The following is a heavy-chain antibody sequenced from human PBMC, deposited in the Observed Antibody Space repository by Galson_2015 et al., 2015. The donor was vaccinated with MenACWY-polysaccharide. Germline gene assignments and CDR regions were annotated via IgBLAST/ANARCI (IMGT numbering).Heavy chain of an antibody. D-gene: IGHD2-2*01. CDR1: GFTFSSNA. Sequence: SLRLSCAASGFTFSSNAMHWVRQAPGKGLEWVAVISYDGSNKYYADSVKGRFTISRDNSMSTLYLQMNSLRAEDTALYYCASGYCSRTTCSPPFDYWGQGTLVTVSS. CDR3: ASGYCSRTTCSPPFDY. CDR2: ISYDGSNK. J-gene: IGHJ4*02. V-gene: IGHV3-30-3*01.